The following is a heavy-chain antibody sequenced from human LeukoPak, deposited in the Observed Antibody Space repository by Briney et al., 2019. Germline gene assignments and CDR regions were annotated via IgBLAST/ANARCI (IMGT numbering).Heavy chain of an antibody. CDR2: ISGSGGST. Sequence: GGSLRLSCAASGFTFNNYAMSWVRQAPGKGLEWVSAISGSGGSTYYADSVKGRFTISRDNAKNSLYLQMNSLRAEDTAVYYCARKQLVPSGFDYWGQGTLVTVSS. J-gene: IGHJ4*02. CDR3: ARKQLVPSGFDY. V-gene: IGHV3-23*01. CDR1: GFTFNNYA. D-gene: IGHD6-6*01.